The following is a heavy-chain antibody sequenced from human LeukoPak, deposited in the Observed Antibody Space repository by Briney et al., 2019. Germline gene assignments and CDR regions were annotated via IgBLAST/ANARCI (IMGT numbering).Heavy chain of an antibody. CDR1: GYSISSGYF. V-gene: IGHV4-61*01. J-gene: IGHJ4*02. Sequence: SETLSLTCTVSGYSISSGYFWGWIRQPPGKGLEWIGYIYYSGSTNYNPSLKSRVTISVDTSKNQFSLKLSSVTAADTAVYYCARGDSSGVNFDYWGQGTLVTVSS. D-gene: IGHD3-22*01. CDR3: ARGDSSGVNFDY. CDR2: IYYSGST.